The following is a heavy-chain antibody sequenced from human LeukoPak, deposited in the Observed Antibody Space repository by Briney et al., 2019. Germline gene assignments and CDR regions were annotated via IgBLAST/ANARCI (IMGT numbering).Heavy chain of an antibody. Sequence: PETPSLTPTLSLGSTSSSSYYSGWIRQPPRKGLEWIGNISYSGDTSYTPSLKSRLTLSVDTSNNQFSLKPRSVTAADTAVYDSARRVGSALYFDYWGQGTQVTVSS. D-gene: IGHD1-26*01. J-gene: IGHJ4*02. V-gene: IGHV4-39*01. CDR3: ARRVGSALYFDY. CDR1: LGSTSSSSYY. CDR2: ISYSGDT.